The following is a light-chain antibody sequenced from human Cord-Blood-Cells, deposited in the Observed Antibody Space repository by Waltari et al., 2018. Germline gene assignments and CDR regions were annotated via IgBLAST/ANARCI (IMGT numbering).Light chain of an antibody. CDR1: SSDVGRSNL. Sequence: QSALTQPASVSGSPGQSITISCTGTSSDVGRSNLVSWYQQPPGKAPELRMYEGSQRPSGVSNRFSGSKSSNTASLTISGLQAEDEADYDCCSYAGSSTNVVFGGGTTLTGL. CDR2: EGS. CDR3: CSYAGSSTNVV. V-gene: IGLV2-23*01. J-gene: IGLJ2*01.